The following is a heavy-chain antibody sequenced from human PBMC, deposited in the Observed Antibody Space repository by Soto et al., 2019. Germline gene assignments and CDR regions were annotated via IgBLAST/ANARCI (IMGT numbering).Heavy chain of an antibody. Sequence: SGGSLRLSCAASGFTFSSYGMHWVRQAPGKGLEWVAVISYDGSNKYYADSVKGRFTISRDNSKNTLYLQMNSLRAEDTAVYYCAKEGMVYASQGDYYYYGMDVWGQGTTVTVSS. CDR3: AKEGMVYASQGDYYYYGMDV. J-gene: IGHJ6*02. D-gene: IGHD2-8*01. V-gene: IGHV3-30*18. CDR1: GFTFSSYG. CDR2: ISYDGSNK.